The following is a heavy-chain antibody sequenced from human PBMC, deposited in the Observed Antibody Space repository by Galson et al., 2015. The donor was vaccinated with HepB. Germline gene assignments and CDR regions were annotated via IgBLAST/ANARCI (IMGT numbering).Heavy chain of an antibody. J-gene: IGHJ6*02. CDR2: IDPSDSYT. CDR3: ASYGGYSYGLDPTLGMDV. V-gene: IGHV5-10-1*01. Sequence: QSGAEVKKPGESLRISCKGSGYSFTSYWISWVRQMPGKGLEWMGRIDPSDSYTNYSPSFQGHVTISADKSISTAYLQWSSLKASDTAMYYCASYGGYSYGLDPTLGMDVWGQGTTVTVSS. CDR1: GYSFTSYW. D-gene: IGHD5-18*01.